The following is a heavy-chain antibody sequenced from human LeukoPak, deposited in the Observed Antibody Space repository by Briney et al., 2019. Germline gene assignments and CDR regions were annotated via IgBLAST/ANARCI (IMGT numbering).Heavy chain of an antibody. CDR3: ARGYFYGSGSNWFDP. J-gene: IGHJ5*02. V-gene: IGHV3-7*01. CDR2: IKQDGSER. Sequence: PGGSLRLSCVASGFTFSNYWMNWVRQAPGKGLEWVANIKQDGSERYYVGSVKGRFTISRDIANNSLYLQMNSLRAEDTAVYCCARGYFYGSGSNWFDPWGQGTLVTVSS. D-gene: IGHD3-10*01. CDR1: GFTFSNYW.